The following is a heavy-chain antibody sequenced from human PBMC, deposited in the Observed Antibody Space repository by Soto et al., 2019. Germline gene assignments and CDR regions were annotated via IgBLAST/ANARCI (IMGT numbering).Heavy chain of an antibody. CDR3: AREKSLTGISVAAPRDAFYI. CDR1: GYTFTGYY. D-gene: IGHD6-19*01. V-gene: IGHV1-2*04. J-gene: IGHJ3*02. CDR2: INPNSGGT. Sequence: GASVKVTCKASGYTFTGYYIHWVRQAPGQGLERMGWINPNSGGTNYAQKFQGWVTLTRDTYISTACMELSTLRSDDTAVYYCAREKSLTGISVAAPRDAFYIWGQGTMVTVSS.